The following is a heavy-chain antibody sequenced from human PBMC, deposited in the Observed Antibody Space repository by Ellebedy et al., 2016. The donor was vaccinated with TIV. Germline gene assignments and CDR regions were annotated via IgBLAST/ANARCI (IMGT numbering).Heavy chain of an antibody. CDR1: GFTFSSSA. Sequence: PGGSLRLSCAASGFTFSSSAMNWFRQAPGKGLEWVSGISGGGGTTYYAGSVKGRFTVYRDNSKNTLYLQMNSLRAEDTAVYSCASLYYDILTGYSWAFDIWGQGTMVTVS. J-gene: IGHJ3*02. V-gene: IGHV3-23*01. CDR3: ASLYYDILTGYSWAFDI. D-gene: IGHD3-9*01. CDR2: ISGGGGTT.